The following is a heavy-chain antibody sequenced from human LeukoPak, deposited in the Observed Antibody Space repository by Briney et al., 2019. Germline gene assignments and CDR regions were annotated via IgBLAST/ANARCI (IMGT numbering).Heavy chain of an antibody. CDR1: GYTLTELS. J-gene: IGHJ5*02. V-gene: IGHV1-24*01. D-gene: IGHD6-19*01. Sequence: ASVKVSCKVSGYTLTELSMHWVRQAPGKGLEWMGGFDPEDGETIYAQKFQGRVTITRDTSASTAYMELSSLRSEDTAVYYCARGSIAVAGSTVFDPWGQGTLVTVSS. CDR2: FDPEDGET. CDR3: ARGSIAVAGSTVFDP.